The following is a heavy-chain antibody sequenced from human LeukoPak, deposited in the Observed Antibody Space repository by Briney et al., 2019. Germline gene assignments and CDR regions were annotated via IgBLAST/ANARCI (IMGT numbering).Heavy chain of an antibody. CDR1: GFTFSSYG. Sequence: GGSLRLSCAASGFTFSSYGMHWVRQAPGKGLEWVAVIWYDGSNKYYADSVKGRFTISRDNSKNTLYLQMNSLGAEDTAVYYCARVGYDSSGYPLGYWGQGTLVTVSS. V-gene: IGHV3-33*01. CDR2: IWYDGSNK. D-gene: IGHD3-22*01. CDR3: ARVGYDSSGYPLGY. J-gene: IGHJ4*02.